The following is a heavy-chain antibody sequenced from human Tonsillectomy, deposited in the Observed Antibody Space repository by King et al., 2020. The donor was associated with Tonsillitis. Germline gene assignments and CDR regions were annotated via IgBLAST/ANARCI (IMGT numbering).Heavy chain of an antibody. Sequence: QLVQSGVEVKKPGESLKISCKGSGYNFTCYWIGWVRQMPGKGLEWMGIIYPGDSDTTYSPSFEGQVTISVAKSTSTAYLQWSSLKASDTAMYFCARRGGSYYSVYYYYYMDVWGKGTTVTVSS. CDR3: ARRGGSYYSVYYYYYMDV. D-gene: IGHD2-15*01. V-gene: IGHV5-51*03. J-gene: IGHJ6*03. CDR2: IYPGDSDT. CDR1: GYNFTCYW.